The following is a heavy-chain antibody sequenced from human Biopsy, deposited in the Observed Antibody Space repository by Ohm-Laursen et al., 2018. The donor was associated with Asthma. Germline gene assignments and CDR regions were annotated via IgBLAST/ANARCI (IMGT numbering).Heavy chain of an antibody. CDR1: GFSLSTSRVG. CDR3: ANFIAAAGNFDY. D-gene: IGHD6-13*01. CDR2: IYWDDDK. V-gene: IGHV2-5*02. J-gene: IGHJ4*02. Sequence: TQTLTLTCTFSGFSLSTSRVGVGWIRQPPGKALEWLALIYWDDDKRYSPSLKSRLTITKDTSKNQVVLTMTNMDPVDTATYYCANFIAAAGNFDYWGQGTLVTVSS.